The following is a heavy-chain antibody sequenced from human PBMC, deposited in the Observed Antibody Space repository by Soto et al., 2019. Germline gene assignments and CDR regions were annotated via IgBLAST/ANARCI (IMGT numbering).Heavy chain of an antibody. Sequence: ESLKISCKGPGYSFTSLWLRWVRQMSGKGLEGVGRIDFSDSYTNYSPSFQGHITISDDKSINPPFLQSSRLKASEPALYYFARCIMDNRYYGMDVWGQGTTVTVSS. CDR2: IDFSDSYT. V-gene: IGHV5-10-1*01. J-gene: IGHJ6*01. CDR3: ARCIMDNRYYGMDV. D-gene: IGHD1-26*01. CDR1: GYSFTSLW.